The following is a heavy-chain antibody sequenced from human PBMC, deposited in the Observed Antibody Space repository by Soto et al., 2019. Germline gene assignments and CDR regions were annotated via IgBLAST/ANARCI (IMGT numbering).Heavy chain of an antibody. V-gene: IGHV2-5*02. D-gene: IGHD1-26*01. CDR3: AHSRNLITEDAQVGDFDY. CDR2: IYWDDDE. Sequence: QITLKESGPTLVKSTQTLTLTCTFSGFSLTTDGEGVGWVRQSPGEALEWFALIYWDDDERYSPSLKTRLTITKDISKNQVVLVMTSMEPVDTCTYFCAHSRNLITEDAQVGDFDYWGQGT. J-gene: IGHJ4*02. CDR1: GFSLTTDGEG.